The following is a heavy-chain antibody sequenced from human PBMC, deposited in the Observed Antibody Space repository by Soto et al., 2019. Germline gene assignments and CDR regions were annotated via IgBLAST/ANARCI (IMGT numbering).Heavy chain of an antibody. J-gene: IGHJ5*02. CDR3: AKAGLLWFGESRCWFDP. V-gene: IGHV3-23*01. CDR1: GISFSSYA. CDR2: ISGSGGST. Sequence: GGTLRLPSAASGISFSSYAKSWARQAPKKGLEWVSAISGSGGSTYYADSVKGRFTISRDNSKSTLYLQMSSLRAEDTAVYFCAKAGLLWFGESRCWFDPWGQGTLVSVSS. D-gene: IGHD3-10*01.